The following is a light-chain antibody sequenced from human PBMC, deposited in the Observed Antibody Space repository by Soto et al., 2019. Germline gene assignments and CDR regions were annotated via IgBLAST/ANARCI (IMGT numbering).Light chain of an antibody. CDR1: QTISND. CDR3: QRNNKWPPVT. Sequence: EVVMTQSPATVSVSPGEGITLSCRASQTISNDLASYQQKPGQAPRLLIYGASTRASGVPARFSGGGAGTVFALTISRLQSEDIGFYNCQRNNKWPPVTFGGGTKVEIK. CDR2: GAS. V-gene: IGKV3-15*01. J-gene: IGKJ4*01.